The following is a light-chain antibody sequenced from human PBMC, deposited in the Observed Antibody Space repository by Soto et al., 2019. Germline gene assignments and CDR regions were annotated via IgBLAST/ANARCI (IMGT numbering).Light chain of an antibody. Sequence: EVVMTQSPATLSVSPGDTATLSCRASQSVSSSLAWYQQKPGQAPRLLIYGASSRATGVPDRVSGSGSGTDFTLTINRLEPEDFAVYYCQQYGNFPYTFGQGTRLEIK. CDR1: QSVSSS. J-gene: IGKJ5*01. CDR2: GAS. CDR3: QQYGNFPYT. V-gene: IGKV3-20*01.